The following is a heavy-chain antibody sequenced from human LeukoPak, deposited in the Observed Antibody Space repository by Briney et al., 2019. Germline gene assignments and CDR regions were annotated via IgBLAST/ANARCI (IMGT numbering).Heavy chain of an antibody. D-gene: IGHD4-17*01. CDR3: ARDPRRPTVTITPYYFDY. V-gene: IGHV3-30*01. Sequence: GGSLRLSCAASGFTFSSYAMHWVHQAPGKGLEWVAVISYDGSNKYYADSVKGRFTISRDNSKNTLYLQMNSLRAEDTAVYYCARDPRRPTVTITPYYFDYWGQGTLVTVSS. CDR2: ISYDGSNK. J-gene: IGHJ4*02. CDR1: GFTFSSYA.